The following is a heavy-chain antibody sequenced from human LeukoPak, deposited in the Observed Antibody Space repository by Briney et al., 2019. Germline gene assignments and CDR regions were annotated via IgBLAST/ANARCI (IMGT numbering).Heavy chain of an antibody. CDR3: ARERDTGYYIAFDI. J-gene: IGHJ3*02. D-gene: IGHD3-9*01. V-gene: IGHV4-4*07. Sequence: PSETLSLTCTVSGGSISSYYWRWIRQPAGKGLEWIGRIYTSGSTNYNPSLKSRVTMSVDTSKNQFSLKLSSVTAADTAVYYCARERDTGYYIAFDIWGQGTMVTVSS. CDR2: IYTSGST. CDR1: GGSISSYY.